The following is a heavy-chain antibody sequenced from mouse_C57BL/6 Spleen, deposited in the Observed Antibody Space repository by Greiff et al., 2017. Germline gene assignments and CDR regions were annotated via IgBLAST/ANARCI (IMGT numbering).Heavy chain of an antibody. D-gene: IGHD6-2*01. Sequence: VKLVESGAELARPGASVKMSCKASGYTFTSYTMHWVKQRPGQGLEWIGYINPSSGYTKYNQKFKDKATLTADKSSITAYMQLSSLTSEDSAVYYCGTGLFAYWGQGTLVTVSA. CDR1: GYTFTSYT. J-gene: IGHJ3*01. V-gene: IGHV1-4*01. CDR3: GTGLFAY. CDR2: INPSSGYT.